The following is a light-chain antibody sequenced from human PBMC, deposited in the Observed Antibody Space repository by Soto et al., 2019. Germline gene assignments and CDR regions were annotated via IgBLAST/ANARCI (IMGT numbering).Light chain of an antibody. CDR1: SGHSSYA. J-gene: IGLJ2*01. CDR2: LNSDGSH. CDR3: RTWGTGIRV. Sequence: QSVLTQSPSASASLGASVKLTCTLTSGHSSYAIAWHQQQPEKGPRYLMKLNSDGSHSKGDGIPDRFSGSSSGADRYLTISSLQSEDEADYYCRTWGTGIRVFGGGTKVTVL. V-gene: IGLV4-69*01.